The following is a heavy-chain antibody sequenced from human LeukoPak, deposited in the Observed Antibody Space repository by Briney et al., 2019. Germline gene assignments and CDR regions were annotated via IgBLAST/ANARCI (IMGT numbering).Heavy chain of an antibody. V-gene: IGHV4-59*01. CDR2: IYYSGST. D-gene: IGHD3-10*01. CDR3: ARGGSYGSGSYYKGFDY. Sequence: PSETLSLTCTVSGGSISSYYWSWIRQPPGKGLEWIGYIYYSGSTNYSPSLKSRVTISVDTSKNQFSLKLSSVTAADTAVYYCARGGSYGSGSYYKGFDYWGQGTLVTVSS. CDR1: GGSISSYY. J-gene: IGHJ4*02.